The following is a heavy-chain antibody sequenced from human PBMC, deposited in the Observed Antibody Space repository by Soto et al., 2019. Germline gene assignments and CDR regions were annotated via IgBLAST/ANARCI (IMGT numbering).Heavy chain of an antibody. CDR1: GFTFGDSY. V-gene: IGHV3-11*06. CDR2: ISPGSRYP. Sequence: PAGSLRLSCAVSGFTFGDSYMSWIRQAPGKGLEWLSYISPGSRYPAYADSVKGRFTSSRDNAKRSLYLEMMSLTAEDTAIYYCVRGGGGGLFDPWGQGTLVTVSS. D-gene: IGHD2-15*01. CDR3: VRGGGGGLFDP. J-gene: IGHJ5*02.